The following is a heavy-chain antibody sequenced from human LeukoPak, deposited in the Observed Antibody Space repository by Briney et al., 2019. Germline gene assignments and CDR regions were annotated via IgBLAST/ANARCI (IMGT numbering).Heavy chain of an antibody. CDR2: ISHSGST. CDR3: AREAGYSSGWYSGLRNLDY. V-gene: IGHV4-34*01. Sequence: PSETLSLTCAVYGGSFSGYYWSWIRQPPGKGLEWIGEISHSGSTNYNPSLKSRVTISVDTSKNQFSLKLSSVTAADTAVYYCAREAGYSSGWYSGLRNLDYWGQGTLVTVSS. CDR1: GGSFSGYY. J-gene: IGHJ4*02. D-gene: IGHD6-19*01.